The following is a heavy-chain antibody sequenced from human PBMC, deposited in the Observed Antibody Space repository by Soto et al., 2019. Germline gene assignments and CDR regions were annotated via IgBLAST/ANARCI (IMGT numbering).Heavy chain of an antibody. V-gene: IGHV3-30*18. D-gene: IGHD1-26*01. CDR3: AKGRIVGAQGDTVYYYGMDV. Sequence: QVQLVESGGGVVQPGRSLRLSCAASGFTFSSYGMHWVRQAPGKGLEWVAVISYDGSNKYYADSVKGRFTISRDNSKKTLYLQMNSLRAEDTAVYYCAKGRIVGAQGDTVYYYGMDVWGQGTTVTVSS. CDR1: GFTFSSYG. CDR2: ISYDGSNK. J-gene: IGHJ6*02.